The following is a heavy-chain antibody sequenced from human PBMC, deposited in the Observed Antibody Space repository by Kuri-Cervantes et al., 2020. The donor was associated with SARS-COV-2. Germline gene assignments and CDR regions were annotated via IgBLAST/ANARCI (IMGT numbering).Heavy chain of an antibody. Sequence: ASVKVSCKASGYSFSSYDINWVRQAAGQGLEWMGWLNPDTGNTGNARKFQGRVTMTTDTSINTAYMEVSSLSFEDTAIYYCARDLPYDFWSGYYSWEIGQRNRFDYWGQGTLVTVSS. V-gene: IGHV1-8*02. D-gene: IGHD3-3*01. CDR3: ARDLPYDFWSGYYSWEIGQRNRFDY. CDR1: GYSFSSYD. J-gene: IGHJ4*02. CDR2: LNPDTGNT.